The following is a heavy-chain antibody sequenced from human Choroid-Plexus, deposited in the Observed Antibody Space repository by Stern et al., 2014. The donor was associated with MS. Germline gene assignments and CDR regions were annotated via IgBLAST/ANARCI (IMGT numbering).Heavy chain of an antibody. Sequence: VQLVESGGGVVQPGRPLRLSCVASGFTFGSCAMHWVRQAPGKGLERVAGVSYDGSNKDDADSVKGRFPISRDNSQNTLYMQMSSLRPEDTAVYYCAKDRQYLTYFFDHWGQGSLVTVSS. CDR3: AKDRQYLTYFFDH. CDR1: GFTFGSCA. CDR2: VSYDGSNK. D-gene: IGHD2/OR15-2a*01. V-gene: IGHV3-30*18. J-gene: IGHJ5*02.